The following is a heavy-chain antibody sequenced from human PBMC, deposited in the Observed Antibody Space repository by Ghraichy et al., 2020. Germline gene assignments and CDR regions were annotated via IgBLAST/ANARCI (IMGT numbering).Heavy chain of an antibody. CDR1: GYTFTSYD. CDR2: MNPNSGNT. V-gene: IGHV1-8*01. Sequence: ASVKVSCKASGYTFTSYDINWVRQATGQGLEWMGWMNPNSGNTGYAQKFQGRVTMTRNTSISTAYMELSSLRSEDTAVYYCARALGDVVGWYFDLWGRGTLVTVSS. CDR3: ARALGDVVGWYFDL. D-gene: IGHD3-16*01. J-gene: IGHJ2*01.